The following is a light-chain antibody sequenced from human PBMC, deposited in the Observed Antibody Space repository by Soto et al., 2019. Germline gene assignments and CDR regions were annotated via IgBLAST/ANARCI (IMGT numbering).Light chain of an antibody. J-gene: IGKJ1*01. CDR1: QSISSY. Sequence: DIQMTQSPSSLSASVGDRVTITCRASQSISSYLNWYQQKPGKAPKLLIYAASRLQSGVPSRFSGSGSGTAFTLTISSLQPEDFATYYCHQSYSTPSVAFGQGTKVEIK. V-gene: IGKV1-39*01. CDR3: HQSYSTPSVA. CDR2: AAS.